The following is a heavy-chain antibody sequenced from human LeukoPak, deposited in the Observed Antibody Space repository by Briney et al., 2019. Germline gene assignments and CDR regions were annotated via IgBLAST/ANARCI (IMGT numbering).Heavy chain of an antibody. Sequence: ASVKVSCKASGYTFTSYDINWVRQATGQGLEWMGWMNPDSGNTGYAQKFQGRVSMTRNTSTTTAYMELSSLGSEDTAIYYCARGKARITMIQAIDSWGQGTLVTVSS. CDR2: MNPDSGNT. CDR1: GYTFTSYD. J-gene: IGHJ4*02. CDR3: ARGKARITMIQAIDS. D-gene: IGHD3-22*01. V-gene: IGHV1-8*01.